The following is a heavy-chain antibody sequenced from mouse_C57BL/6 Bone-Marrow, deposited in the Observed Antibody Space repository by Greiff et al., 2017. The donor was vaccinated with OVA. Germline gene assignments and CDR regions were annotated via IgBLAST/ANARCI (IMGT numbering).Heavy chain of an antibody. V-gene: IGHV1-50*01. D-gene: IGHD4-1*01. CDR2: IDPSDSYT. CDR3: AELGRYWYFDV. J-gene: IGHJ1*03. Sequence: QVQLQQPRAELVKPGASVKLSCKASGYTFTSYWMQWVKQRPGQGLEWIGEIDPSDSYTNYNQKFKGKATLTVDTSSSTAYMQLSSLTSEDSAVYYCAELGRYWYFDVWGTGTTVTVSS. CDR1: GYTFTSYW.